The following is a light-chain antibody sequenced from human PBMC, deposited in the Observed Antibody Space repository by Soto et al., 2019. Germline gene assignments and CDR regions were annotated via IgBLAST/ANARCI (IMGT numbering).Light chain of an antibody. Sequence: VLTQSPATLSLSPGERATLSCRASQTVSSFLAWYQQKPGQAPRLLIHDSSDRATGIPARFSGSGSGTDFTLTISSLEPEDVAVYYCQQLNTYPVTFGGGTTVEVK. CDR3: QQLNTYPVT. CDR1: QTVSSF. V-gene: IGKV3-11*01. CDR2: DSS. J-gene: IGKJ4*01.